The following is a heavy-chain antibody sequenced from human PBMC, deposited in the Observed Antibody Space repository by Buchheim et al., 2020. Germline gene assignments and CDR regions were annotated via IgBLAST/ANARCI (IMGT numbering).Heavy chain of an antibody. CDR2: ISYDGGNK. CDR3: ASFYCSSTSCVDY. D-gene: IGHD2-2*01. J-gene: IGHJ4*02. CDR1: GFTFSSYA. Sequence: QVQLVESGGGVVQPGRSLRLSCAASGFTFSSYAMHWVRQAPGKGLEWVAVISYDGGNKYYADSVKGRFTISRDNSKNTLYLQMNSLRAEDMAVYYCASFYCSSTSCVDYWGQGTL. V-gene: IGHV3-30*04.